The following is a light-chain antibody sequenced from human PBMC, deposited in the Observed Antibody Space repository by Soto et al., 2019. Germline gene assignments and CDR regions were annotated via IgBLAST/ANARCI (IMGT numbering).Light chain of an antibody. Sequence: QSALTQPRSVSGSPGQSVTISCTGTSSDVGAYNHVSWYQQHPGKAPKLMISDVSKRPSGVPDRFSGSKSGNTATLTISGLQAEDEADYYYCSYAVTLTLVFGGGTKLTVL. CDR3: CSYAVTLTLV. CDR2: DVS. CDR1: SSDVGAYNH. J-gene: IGLJ3*02. V-gene: IGLV2-11*01.